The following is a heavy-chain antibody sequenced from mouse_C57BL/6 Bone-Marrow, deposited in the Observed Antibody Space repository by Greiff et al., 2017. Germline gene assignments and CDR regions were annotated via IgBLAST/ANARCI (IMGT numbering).Heavy chain of an antibody. D-gene: IGHD2-4*01. J-gene: IGHJ4*01. V-gene: IGHV1-39*01. CDR3: ARRYDYDYAMDY. CDR1: GYSFTDYN. CDR2: INPNYGTT. Sequence: EVKLVESGPELVKPGASVPISCKASGYSFTDYNMNWVKQSNGKSLEWIGVINPNYGTTSYNQKFKCKATLTVDQSSSTAYMQLNSLTSEDSAVYYCARRYDYDYAMDYWGQGTSVTVSS.